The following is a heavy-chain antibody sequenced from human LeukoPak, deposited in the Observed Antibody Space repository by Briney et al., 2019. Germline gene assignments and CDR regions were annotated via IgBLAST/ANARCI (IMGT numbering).Heavy chain of an antibody. D-gene: IGHD2-15*01. J-gene: IGHJ4*02. CDR1: GFSLSSYA. V-gene: IGHV3-23*01. CDR2: ISSSDDGT. CDR3: AKAPVTSCRGAFSYPLDS. Sequence: GGSLRLSCAASGFSLSSYAMSWVRQAPGKGLEWVSAISSSDDGTYHAGSVRGRFTISRDSSKNTLYLQMNNLRTEDAAIYYCAKAPVTSCRGAFSYPLDSWGPGSLVTVSS.